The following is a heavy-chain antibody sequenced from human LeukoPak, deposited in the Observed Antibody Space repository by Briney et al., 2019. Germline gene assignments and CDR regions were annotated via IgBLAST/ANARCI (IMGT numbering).Heavy chain of an antibody. CDR1: GYTFTSYG. CDR3: ARAGSVVVIRGAFDI. J-gene: IGHJ3*02. D-gene: IGHD3-22*01. CDR2: ISAYNGNT. V-gene: IGHV1-18*01. Sequence: ASVKVSCKASGYTFTSYGISWVRQAPGQGLEWMGWISAYNGNTNYAQKLQGRVTMTTDTSTSTAYMELRSLGSDDTAVYYCARAGSVVVIRGAFDIGGQGTMVTVSS.